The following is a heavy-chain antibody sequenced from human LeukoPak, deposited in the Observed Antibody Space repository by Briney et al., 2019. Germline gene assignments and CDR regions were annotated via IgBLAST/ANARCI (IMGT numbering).Heavy chain of an antibody. Sequence: GGSLRLSCAASGFTFSTYAMHWVRQAPGKGLEWVSAISGSGGSTYYADSVKGRFTISRDNSKNTLYLQMNSLRAEDTAVYYCAKDGLWFGDLDYYFDYWGQGTLVTVSS. CDR1: GFTFSTYA. D-gene: IGHD3-10*01. J-gene: IGHJ4*02. CDR3: AKDGLWFGDLDYYFDY. V-gene: IGHV3-23*01. CDR2: ISGSGGST.